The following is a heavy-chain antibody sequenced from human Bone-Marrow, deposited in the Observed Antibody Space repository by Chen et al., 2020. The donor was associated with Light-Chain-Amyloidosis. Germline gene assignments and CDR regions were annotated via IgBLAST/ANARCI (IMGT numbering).Heavy chain of an antibody. V-gene: IGHV3-7*03. J-gene: IGHJ5*02. CDR1: GFTFSDYW. D-gene: IGHD2-2*01. CDR2: IRKVGSVK. CDR3: ARERSCNKNNCYGYNWFDP. Sequence: EVQLVESGGGLVQPGGSLTLSCAASGFTFSDYWISWLRQAPGKGPEWVANIRKVGSVKYYVDSVQGRVTISRDNAKKSLFLQMNGLRAEDTAVYYCARERSCNKNNCYGYNWFDPWGQGTLVTVSS.